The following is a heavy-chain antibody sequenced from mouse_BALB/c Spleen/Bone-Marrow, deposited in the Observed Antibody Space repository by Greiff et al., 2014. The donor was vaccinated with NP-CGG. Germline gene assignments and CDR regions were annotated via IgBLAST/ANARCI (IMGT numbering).Heavy chain of an antibody. V-gene: IGHV14-4*02. Sequence: DVQLVESGAELVRSGASVKLSCTASGFNIKDYYMHWVKQRPEQGLEWIGWIDPENGDTKYAPKFQGKATMTADTSSNTAYLQLSSLTSEATAVYYCNARGDYDFDYFDYWGQGTTLTVSS. D-gene: IGHD2-4*01. CDR2: IDPENGDT. J-gene: IGHJ2*01. CDR1: GFNIKDYY. CDR3: NARGDYDFDYFDY.